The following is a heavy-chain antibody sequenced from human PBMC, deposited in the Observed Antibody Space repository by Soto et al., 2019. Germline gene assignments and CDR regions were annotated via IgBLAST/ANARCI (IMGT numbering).Heavy chain of an antibody. D-gene: IGHD3-22*01. CDR3: ARVYYYDSSGSGAFDI. V-gene: IGHV3-21*01. CDR2: ISSSSSYI. J-gene: IGHJ3*02. Sequence: LRLSCAASGLTFSSYSMNWVRQAPGKGLEWVSSISSSSSYIYYADSVKGRFTISRDNAKNSLYLQMNSLRAEDTAVYYCARVYYYDSSGSGAFDIWGQGTMVTVSS. CDR1: GLTFSSYS.